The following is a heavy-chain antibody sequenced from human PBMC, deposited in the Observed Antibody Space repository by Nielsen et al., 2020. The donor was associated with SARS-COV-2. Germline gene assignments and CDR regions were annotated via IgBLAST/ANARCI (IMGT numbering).Heavy chain of an antibody. CDR1: GGSISSSNYY. J-gene: IGHJ4*02. Sequence: SETLSLTCTVSGGSISSSNYYWGWIRQPPGKGLEWIGSIFYNGHTYYNPSLKSRVTISLDTPKNLFSLRLSSVTAADTAVYYCARHSGRKVVPTAISFGYWGQGILVTVSS. CDR2: IFYNGHT. V-gene: IGHV4-39*01. D-gene: IGHD2-2*01. CDR3: ARHSGRKVVPTAISFGY.